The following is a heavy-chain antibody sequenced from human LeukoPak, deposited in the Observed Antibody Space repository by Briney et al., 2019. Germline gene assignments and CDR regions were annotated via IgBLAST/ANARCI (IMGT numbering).Heavy chain of an antibody. CDR2: MYTSGST. CDR1: GGSISSGRYY. CDR3: ASLYSGSYYALDY. D-gene: IGHD1-26*01. V-gene: IGHV4-61*02. Sequence: SETLSLTCTVSGGSISSGRYYWTWIRQPAGKGLEWIGRMYTSGSTNYNPSLKSRVTISVDTSKNQFSLRLSSVTAADTAVYYCASLYSGSYYALDYWGQGTLVTVSS. J-gene: IGHJ4*02.